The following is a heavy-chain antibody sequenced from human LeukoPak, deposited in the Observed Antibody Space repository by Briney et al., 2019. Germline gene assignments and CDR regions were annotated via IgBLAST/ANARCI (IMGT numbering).Heavy chain of an antibody. CDR3: AADSRKGGGRPYYYYGMDV. V-gene: IGHV1-58*02. Sequence: GASVKVSCKASGFTFTSSAMQWVRQARGQRLEWMGWIVVGSGNTNYAQKFQESVTITRAMSTSTAYMELSSLRSEDTAVYYCAADSRKGGGRPYYYYGMDVWGQGTTVTVSS. CDR1: GFTFTSSA. D-gene: IGHD3-16*01. J-gene: IGHJ6*02. CDR2: IVVGSGNT.